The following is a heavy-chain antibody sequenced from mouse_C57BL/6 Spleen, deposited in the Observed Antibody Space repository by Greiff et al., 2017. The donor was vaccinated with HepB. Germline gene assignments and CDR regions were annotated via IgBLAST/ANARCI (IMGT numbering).Heavy chain of an antibody. D-gene: IGHD1-1*01. Sequence: EVQRVESGGGLVKPGGSLKLSCAASGFTFSDYGLHWVRQAPEKGLEWVAYISSGSSTIYYADTVKGRFTISRDNAKNTMFLQMTSLRSEDTAMYYCARMGSSYAPYAMDYWGQGTSVTVSS. CDR1: GFTFSDYG. CDR3: ARMGSSYAPYAMDY. CDR2: ISSGSSTI. V-gene: IGHV5-17*01. J-gene: IGHJ4*01.